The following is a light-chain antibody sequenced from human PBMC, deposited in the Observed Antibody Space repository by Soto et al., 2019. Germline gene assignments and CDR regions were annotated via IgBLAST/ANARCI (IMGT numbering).Light chain of an antibody. CDR2: LGS. J-gene: IGKJ1*01. V-gene: IGKV2-28*01. CDR3: MQSLHWWT. Sequence: DLVLTQSPLSLPVTPGEPASISCSSSQSLLYSNGYNYLDWYLQKPGQSPQLLIYLGSNRASGVPDRFSGSGSGTDFTLKISRVEAEDVGVYYCMQSLHWWTFGQGTKVEI. CDR1: QSLLYSNGYNY.